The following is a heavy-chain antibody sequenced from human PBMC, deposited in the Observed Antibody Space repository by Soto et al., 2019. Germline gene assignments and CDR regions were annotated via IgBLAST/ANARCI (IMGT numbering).Heavy chain of an antibody. D-gene: IGHD3-10*01. CDR1: GFTIRSYG. CDR3: ERSPTNYGSARYYIQEFDY. J-gene: IGHJ4*02. V-gene: IGHV1-18*04. CDR2: ISGYSGQT. Sequence: GASVKVSCKASGFTIRSYGIPWVRQAPGQGLEGMGWISGYSGQTKYAQNVQDRVTMTTDTSTSTAYMELRSLRSDDTAVYYCERSPTNYGSARYYIQEFDYWGQGTLVTVSS.